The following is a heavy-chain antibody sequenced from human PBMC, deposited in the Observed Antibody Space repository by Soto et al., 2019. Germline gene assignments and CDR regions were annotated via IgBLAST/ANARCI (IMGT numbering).Heavy chain of an antibody. D-gene: IGHD3-22*01. CDR1: GFIFSTYS. CDR3: ASSGGGSGYLFALDI. V-gene: IGHV3-21*01. CDR2: ISGNGNYI. J-gene: IGHJ3*02. Sequence: EVQLVDSGGGLVKPGGSLRLSCAASGFIFSTYSMNWVGQAPGKGLECVSSISGNGNYIYYADSVKGRFTISRDNRKNSVHLQMSSLRVEDTAVYYWASSGGGSGYLFALDIWGQGTMVTVSS.